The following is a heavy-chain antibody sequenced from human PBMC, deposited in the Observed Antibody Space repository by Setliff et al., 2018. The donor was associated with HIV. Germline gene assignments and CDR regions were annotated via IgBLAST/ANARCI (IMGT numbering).Heavy chain of an antibody. Sequence: ASVKVSCKASGYTFTSYAIHWVRQAPGQRLEWMGWINAGNGNTKYSQRFQGRVTITRDTSASTAYMELSSLRSEDTAVYYCAREEMSMWLPEYFFDFWGQGTLVTVSS. CDR1: GYTFTSYA. D-gene: IGHD5-12*01. CDR2: INAGNGNT. CDR3: AREEMSMWLPEYFFDF. V-gene: IGHV1-3*01. J-gene: IGHJ4*02.